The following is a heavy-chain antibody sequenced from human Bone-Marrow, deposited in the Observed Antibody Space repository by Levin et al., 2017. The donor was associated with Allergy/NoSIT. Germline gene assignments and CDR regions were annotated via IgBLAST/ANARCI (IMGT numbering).Heavy chain of an antibody. D-gene: IGHD1-1*01. V-gene: IGHV3-13*04. Sequence: GGSLRLSCAASGXXXXNXXXXXXXXXXXEGLEWVSALDTAGDAYYPGSVKGRFTISREDAKNSLYLQMHSLRAGDTAVYYCARGHRGTFDIWGQGTMVTVSS. CDR1: GXXXXNXX. J-gene: IGHJ3*02. CDR2: LDTAGDA. CDR3: ARGHRGTFDI.